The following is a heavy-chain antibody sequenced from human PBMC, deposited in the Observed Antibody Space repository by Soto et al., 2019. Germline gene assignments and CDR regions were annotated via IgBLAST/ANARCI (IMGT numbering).Heavy chain of an antibody. Sequence: QVQLVQSGAEVKKPGASVKVSCKASGYTLTSYGISWVRQAPGQGLEWMGWISAYNGNTNYAQKLQGRVTMTTDTSTSTAYMELRSLRSDDTAVYYCARDLPAWKVRGVIFDYWGQGTLVTVSS. D-gene: IGHD3-10*01. CDR2: ISAYNGNT. V-gene: IGHV1-18*01. CDR1: GYTLTSYG. CDR3: ARDLPAWKVRGVIFDY. J-gene: IGHJ4*02.